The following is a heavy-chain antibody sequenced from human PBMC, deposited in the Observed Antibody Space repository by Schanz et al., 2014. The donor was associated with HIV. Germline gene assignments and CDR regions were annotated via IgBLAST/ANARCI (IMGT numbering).Heavy chain of an antibody. CDR2: ISDSGDRT. CDR1: DSLFSHDV. Sequence: EEQLLESGGGLVQPGGSLRLSCTGSDSLFSHDVMTWVRQAPGKGLEWVSSISDSGDRTDYADSVKGRFTISRDNSKNTLFVQMNSLRVDDTALYYCAHMGAFDAFDTWGHGTMVIVSS. D-gene: IGHD3-16*01. V-gene: IGHV3-23*01. J-gene: IGHJ3*02. CDR3: AHMGAFDAFDT.